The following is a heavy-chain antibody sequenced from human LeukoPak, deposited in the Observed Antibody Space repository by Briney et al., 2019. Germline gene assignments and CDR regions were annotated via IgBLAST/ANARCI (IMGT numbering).Heavy chain of an antibody. D-gene: IGHD2-8*01. CDR2: ISSSSSYI. J-gene: IGHJ6*03. CDR1: GFTFSSYS. V-gene: IGHV3-21*01. Sequence: GGSLRLSCAASGFTFSSYSMNWVRQAPGKGLEWVSSISSSSSYIYYADSVKGRFTISRDNAKNSLYLQMNSLRAEDTAVYYCARFGGYCTNGVCSNYYYMDVWGKGTTVTVSS. CDR3: ARFGGYCTNGVCSNYYYMDV.